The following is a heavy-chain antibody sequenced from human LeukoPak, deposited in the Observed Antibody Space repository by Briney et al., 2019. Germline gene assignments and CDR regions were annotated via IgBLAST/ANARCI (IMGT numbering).Heavy chain of an antibody. CDR1: GFTVGSNY. J-gene: IGHJ4*02. CDR3: AKDYGDYVFYFDY. Sequence: GGSLRLSCAASGFTVGSNYMSWVRQAPGKGLEWVSVIYSGGSAYYADSVKGRFTISRDNSKNTLYLQMNSLRAEDTAVYYCAKDYGDYVFYFDYWGQGTLVTVSS. D-gene: IGHD4-17*01. CDR2: IYSGGSA. V-gene: IGHV3-53*01.